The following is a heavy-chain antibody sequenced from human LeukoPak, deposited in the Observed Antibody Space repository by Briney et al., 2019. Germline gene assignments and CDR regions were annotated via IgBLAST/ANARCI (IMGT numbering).Heavy chain of an antibody. CDR2: FDPEDGET. D-gene: IGHD2-2*01. J-gene: IGHJ6*03. V-gene: IGHV1-24*01. Sequence: ASVKVSCKVSGYTLTELPMHWVRQAPGKGLEWMGGFDPEDGETIYAQKFQGRVTMTEDTSTDTAYMELSSLRSEDTAVYYCATKACSSTSCYHYYYYMDVWGKGTTVTVSS. CDR1: GYTLTELP. CDR3: ATKACSSTSCYHYYYYMDV.